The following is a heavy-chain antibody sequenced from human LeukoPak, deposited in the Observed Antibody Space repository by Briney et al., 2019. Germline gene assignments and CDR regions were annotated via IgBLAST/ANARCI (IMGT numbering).Heavy chain of an antibody. CDR2: IYPGDSDT. Sequence: GESLKISCKGSGYRFSSNWIAWVRQMPGKGLEWMGVIYPGDSDTRYSPSFQGQVTISADKSISTAYLQWSSLKASDTAMYYCARLVTRPWYFDLWGRGTLVTVSS. CDR3: ARLVTRPWYFDL. V-gene: IGHV5-51*01. CDR1: GYRFSSNW. J-gene: IGHJ2*01. D-gene: IGHD2/OR15-2a*01.